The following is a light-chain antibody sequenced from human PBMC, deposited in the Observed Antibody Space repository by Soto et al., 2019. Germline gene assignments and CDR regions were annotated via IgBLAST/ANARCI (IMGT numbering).Light chain of an antibody. J-gene: IGLJ1*01. CDR2: SNN. CDR1: SSNIGTNT. CDR3: AAWDDSLSGYV. Sequence: QSVLTQPPSASGTHLQRVPISCSGSSSNIGTNTVNWYQQLPGTAPKLLIYSNNQRPSGVPDRFSGSKSGTSASLAISGLQSEDEADYYCAAWDDSLSGYVFGSGTRSPS. V-gene: IGLV1-44*01.